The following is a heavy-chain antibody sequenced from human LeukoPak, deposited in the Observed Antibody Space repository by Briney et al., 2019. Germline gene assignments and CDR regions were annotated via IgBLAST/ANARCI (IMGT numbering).Heavy chain of an antibody. Sequence: ASMKVSCKASGYTFTSYAMNWVRQAPGQGLEWMGWINTNTGNPTYAQGFRGRFVFSLDISVSTAYLQISSLKAEDTAVYYCARPNMATPKYGLDVWGQGTTVTVSS. D-gene: IGHD5-24*01. J-gene: IGHJ6*02. CDR1: GYTFTSYA. V-gene: IGHV7-4-1*02. CDR2: INTNTGNP. CDR3: ARPNMATPKYGLDV.